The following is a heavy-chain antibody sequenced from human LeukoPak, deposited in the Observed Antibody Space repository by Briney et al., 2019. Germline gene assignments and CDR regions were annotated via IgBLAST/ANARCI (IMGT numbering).Heavy chain of an antibody. CDR2: ISSDGNTK. Sequence: GGSLRLSCVASGFTFTDYAFNWVRQAPGKEMEWVAIISSDGNTKSYADTLKGRFSISRDNSQNTVSLQMNSLRAEDTAVYYCAGDSSGYPADYWGQGTLVTVSS. V-gene: IGHV3-30*04. J-gene: IGHJ4*02. D-gene: IGHD3-22*01. CDR3: AGDSSGYPADY. CDR1: GFTFTDYA.